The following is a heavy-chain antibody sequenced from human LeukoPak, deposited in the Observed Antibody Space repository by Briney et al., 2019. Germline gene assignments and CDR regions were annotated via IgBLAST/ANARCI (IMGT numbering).Heavy chain of an antibody. V-gene: IGHV4-4*07. D-gene: IGHD2-15*01. Sequence: SETLSLTCTVSGGSISSYYWSWIRQPAGKGLEWIGRIYTSGSTNYNPSLKSRVTMSVDTSKNQFSLKLSSVTAADTAVYYCARVRDCSGGSCYYHPDWYFDLWGRGTLVTVSS. CDR2: IYTSGST. J-gene: IGHJ2*01. CDR1: GGSISSYY. CDR3: ARVRDCSGGSCYYHPDWYFDL.